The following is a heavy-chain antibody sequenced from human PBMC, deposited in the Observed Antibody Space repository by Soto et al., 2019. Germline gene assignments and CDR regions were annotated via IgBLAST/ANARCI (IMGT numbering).Heavy chain of an antibody. Sequence: SETLSLTCAVYGGSFSGYYWSWIRQPPGKGLEWIGEINHSGSTNYNPSLKSRVTISVDTSKNQFSLKLSSVTAADTAVYYCARGRTRETYYYGSGSYNWFDPWGQGTLVT. CDR1: GGSFSGYY. CDR2: INHSGST. J-gene: IGHJ5*02. CDR3: ARGRTRETYYYGSGSYNWFDP. D-gene: IGHD3-10*01. V-gene: IGHV4-34*01.